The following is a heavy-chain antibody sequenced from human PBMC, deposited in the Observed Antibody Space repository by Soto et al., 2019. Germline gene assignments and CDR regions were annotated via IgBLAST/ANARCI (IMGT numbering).Heavy chain of an antibody. CDR1: GGSISSGDYY. V-gene: IGHV4-30-4*01. Sequence: TSETLSLTCTVSGGSISSGDYYWSWIRQPPGKGLEWIGYIYYSGSTYYNPSLKSRVTISVDTSKNHFSLKLGSVTAADTALYYCSRRAPEGFDPWGQGALVTVSS. J-gene: IGHJ5*02. CDR3: SRRAPEGFDP. CDR2: IYYSGST.